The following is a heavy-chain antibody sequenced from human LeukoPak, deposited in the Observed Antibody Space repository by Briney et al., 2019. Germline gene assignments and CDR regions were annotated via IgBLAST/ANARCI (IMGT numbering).Heavy chain of an antibody. CDR2: VSYDGSNK. D-gene: IGHD3-10*01. CDR3: ARRVVRGENYFDY. CDR1: GFTFSTQG. V-gene: IGHV3-30*03. Sequence: GGSLRLSCAASGFTFSTQGMHWVRQAPGKGLEWVAIVSYDGSNKYYADSVKGRFTISRDNSKNTLYLQMNSLRADDTAVYYCARRVVRGENYFDYWGQGTLVTVSS. J-gene: IGHJ4*02.